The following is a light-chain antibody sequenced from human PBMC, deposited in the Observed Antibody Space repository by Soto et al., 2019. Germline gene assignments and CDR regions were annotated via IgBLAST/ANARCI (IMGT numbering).Light chain of an antibody. CDR3: QQYGISPYT. V-gene: IGKV3-20*01. CDR2: GAS. CDR1: QTVSSSS. Sequence: EIVMTQSPGTLSLSPGERATLSCRDRQTVSSSSLAWYQQKPGQAPRLLIYGASSRATGIPDRFSGSGSGTDFTLTISRLDPEDFAVYYCQQYGISPYTFGQGTKLEIK. J-gene: IGKJ2*01.